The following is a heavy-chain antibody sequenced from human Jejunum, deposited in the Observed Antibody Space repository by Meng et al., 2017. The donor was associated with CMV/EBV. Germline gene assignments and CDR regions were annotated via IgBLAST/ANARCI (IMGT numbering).Heavy chain of an antibody. CDR3: ARDYAGTGYYGLFWY. V-gene: IGHV4-30-4*01. J-gene: IGHJ4*02. Sequence: SGGSLSSGGYYWSWIRQPPGKGLEWIGYIYYGGNTYYHPSLKSRVTISLDTSKNQFSLELSSVTAADTAIYYCARDYAGTGYYGLFWYWGQGTLVTVSS. D-gene: IGHD3-9*01. CDR1: GGSLSSGGYY. CDR2: IYYGGNT.